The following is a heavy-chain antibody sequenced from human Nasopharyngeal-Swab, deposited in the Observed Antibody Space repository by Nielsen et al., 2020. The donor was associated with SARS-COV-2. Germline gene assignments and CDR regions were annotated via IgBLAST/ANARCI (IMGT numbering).Heavy chain of an antibody. V-gene: IGHV4-59*08. CDR2: IYYSGST. J-gene: IGHJ4*02. CDR3: ARQRPGDYEDY. Sequence: WIRQPPGKGLEWIGYIYYSGSTNYNPSLKSRVTISVDTSKNQFSLKLSSVTAADTAVYYCARQRPGDYEDYWGQGTLVTSPQ. D-gene: IGHD4-17*01.